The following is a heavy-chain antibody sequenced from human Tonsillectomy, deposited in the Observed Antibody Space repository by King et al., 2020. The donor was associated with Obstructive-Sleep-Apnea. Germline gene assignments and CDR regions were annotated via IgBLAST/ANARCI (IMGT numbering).Heavy chain of an antibody. CDR1: GFTFSNAW. J-gene: IGHJ4*02. D-gene: IGHD3-9*01. Sequence: VQLVESGGGLVKPGGSRRLSCAASGFTFSNAWMSWVRQAPGKGLEWVGRIKSKTDGGTTDYAATVKGRFTISRDDSKNTLYLQMNSLKTEDTAVYYCTTDAQQLLRYFDWSKNYWGQGTLVTVSS. CDR3: TTDAQQLLRYFDWSKNY. CDR2: IKSKTDGGTT. V-gene: IGHV3-15*01.